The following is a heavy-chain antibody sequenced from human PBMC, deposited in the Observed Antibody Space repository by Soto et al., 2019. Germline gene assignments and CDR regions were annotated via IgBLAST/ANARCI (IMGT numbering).Heavy chain of an antibody. V-gene: IGHV3-30-3*01. D-gene: IGHD1-26*01. CDR1: GFTFSSYA. J-gene: IGHJ4*02. CDR3: ARRELFDY. Sequence: QVQLVESGGGVVQPGRSLRLSCAASGFTFSSYAMHWVRQAPGKGLEWVAVISYDGSNKYYADSVKGRFTISRDNSENTLYLQMNSLRAEDTAVYYCARRELFDYWGQGTLVTVSS. CDR2: ISYDGSNK.